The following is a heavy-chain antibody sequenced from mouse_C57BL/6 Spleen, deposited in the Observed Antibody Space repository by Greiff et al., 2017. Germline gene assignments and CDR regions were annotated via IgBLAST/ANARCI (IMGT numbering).Heavy chain of an antibody. CDR3: ARNYDGSSYWFAY. V-gene: IGHV1-54*01. D-gene: IGHD1-1*01. CDR1: GYAFTNYL. CDR2: INPGSGGT. J-gene: IGHJ3*01. Sequence: VQLQQSGAELVRPGTSVKVSCKASGYAFTNYLIEWVKQRPGQGLEWIGVINPGSGGTTYNEKFKGKATLTADKSSSTAYMQLSSLTSEDSAVYFCARNYDGSSYWFAYWGQGTLVTVSA.